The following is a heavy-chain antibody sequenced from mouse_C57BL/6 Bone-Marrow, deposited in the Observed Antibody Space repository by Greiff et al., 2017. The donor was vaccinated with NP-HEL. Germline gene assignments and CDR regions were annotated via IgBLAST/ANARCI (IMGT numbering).Heavy chain of an antibody. Sequence: VQLQQPGAELVRPGTSVKLSCKASGYTFTSYWMHWVKQRPGQGLEWIGVIDSSDSYTNYNQKFTGKATLTVYTSSRTAYMQLSSLTSEDSAVYSGASVAGVGKKDYWGQGTTLTVSS. J-gene: IGHJ2*01. D-gene: IGHD1-1*01. V-gene: IGHV1-59*01. CDR3: ASVAGVGKKDY. CDR2: IDSSDSYT. CDR1: GYTFTSYW.